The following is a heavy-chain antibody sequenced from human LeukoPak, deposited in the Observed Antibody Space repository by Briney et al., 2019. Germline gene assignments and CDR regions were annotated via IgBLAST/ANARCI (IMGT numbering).Heavy chain of an antibody. D-gene: IGHD3-22*01. CDR3: ARVHPPYYYDSSGNNWFDP. CDR1: GYTFTGYY. V-gene: IGHV1-2*02. Sequence: ASVKVSCKAPGYTFTGYYMHWVRQAPGQGLEWMGWINPNSGGTNYAQKFQGRVTVTRDTSISTAYMELSRLRSDDTAVYYCARVHPPYYYDSSGNNWFDPWGQGTLVTVSS. J-gene: IGHJ5*02. CDR2: INPNSGGT.